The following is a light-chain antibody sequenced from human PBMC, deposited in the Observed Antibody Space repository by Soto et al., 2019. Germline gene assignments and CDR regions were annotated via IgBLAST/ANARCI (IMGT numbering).Light chain of an antibody. CDR2: AAT. Sequence: DIQMPQSPSSLSASVGDTVSITCRAGQTFNNYLNWYQHKPGKVPKLLIYAATALQSGVPSRFSASASGTDFTLTIISVQPEDCGTYYCQQSYTSQQTFGPGTKLEI. CDR1: QTFNNY. V-gene: IGKV1-39*01. CDR3: QQSYTSQQT. J-gene: IGKJ2*01.